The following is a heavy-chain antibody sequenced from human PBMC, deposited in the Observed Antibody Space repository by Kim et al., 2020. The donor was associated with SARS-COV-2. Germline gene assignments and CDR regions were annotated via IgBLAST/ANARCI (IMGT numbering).Heavy chain of an antibody. D-gene: IGHD6-13*01. CDR1: GFTFSDYY. J-gene: IGHJ5*02. Sequence: GGSLRLSCAASGFTFSDYYMSWIRQAPGKGLEWVSYISSSGSTIYYEDSVKGLFTTPRDNAKNSLYRKMNSLRAEDTAGYSCARDPSSSWYHWFDPWGQGTLVTVSS. V-gene: IGHV3-11*01. CDR2: ISSSGSTI. CDR3: ARDPSSSWYHWFDP.